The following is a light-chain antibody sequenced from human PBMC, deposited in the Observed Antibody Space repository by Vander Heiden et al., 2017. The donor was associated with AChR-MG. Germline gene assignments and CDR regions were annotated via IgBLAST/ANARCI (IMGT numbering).Light chain of an antibody. Sequence: DIVMTQSPDSLAVSLGERATINCKSSQSVLYSSNNKNYLAWYQQKPGQPPNLLIYWASTRESGVPDRFSGSGSGTDFTLTISSLQAEDVAVYYCQQDDSTPPTFGQGTKVEIK. CDR1: QSVLYSSNNKNY. CDR2: WAS. V-gene: IGKV4-1*01. CDR3: QQDDSTPPT. J-gene: IGKJ1*01.